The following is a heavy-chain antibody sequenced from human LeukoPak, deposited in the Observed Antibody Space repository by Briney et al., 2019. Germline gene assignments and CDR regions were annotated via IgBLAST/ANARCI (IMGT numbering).Heavy chain of an antibody. J-gene: IGHJ4*02. CDR3: AGNYGPYYFDY. Sequence: GGSLRLSCAASGFAFSSSWMTWVRQAPGKGLEWVANIKEDGSQKHYVDSVKGRFTISRDNAKNSLFLHMDSLRADDTAVYYCAGNYGPYYFDYWGQGTLVTVSS. CDR1: GFAFSSSW. D-gene: IGHD3-10*01. V-gene: IGHV3-7*02. CDR2: IKEDGSQK.